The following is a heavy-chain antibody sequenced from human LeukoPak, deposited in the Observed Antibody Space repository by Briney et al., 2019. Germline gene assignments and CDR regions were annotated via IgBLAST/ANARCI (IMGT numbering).Heavy chain of an antibody. D-gene: IGHD5-12*01. J-gene: IGHJ4*02. CDR3: ARAVAGYSGYESYYFDY. CDR2: LYYSGST. V-gene: IGHV4-31*03. Sequence: SQALSLTCTVSGGSISSGGYYWRWIRQHPGKGLEWFGYLYYSGSTYYNPSLKSRVTISVDTSKNQCSLKLSSVTAADTAVYYCARAVAGYSGYESYYFDYWGQGTLVTVSS. CDR1: GGSISSGGYY.